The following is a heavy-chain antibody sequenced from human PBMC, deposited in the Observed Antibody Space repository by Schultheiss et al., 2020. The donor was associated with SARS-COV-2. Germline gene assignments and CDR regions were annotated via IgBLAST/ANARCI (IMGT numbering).Heavy chain of an antibody. CDR2: INHSGST. J-gene: IGHJ5*02. V-gene: IGHV4-34*01. D-gene: IGHD6-13*01. CDR3: ARALSPIAAAGTGWFDP. Sequence: SETLSLTCAVYGGSFSGYYWSWIRQPPGKGLEWIGEINHSGSTNYNPSLKSRVTISVDTSKNQFSLKLSSVTAADTAVYYCARALSPIAAAGTGWFDPWGQGTLVTVSS. CDR1: GGSFSGYY.